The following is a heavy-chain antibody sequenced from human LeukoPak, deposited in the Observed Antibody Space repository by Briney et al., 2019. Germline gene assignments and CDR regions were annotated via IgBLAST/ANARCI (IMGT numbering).Heavy chain of an antibody. CDR3: VRGCQIGGEVDY. CDR1: GFTFSSYE. Sequence: GGSLRLSCAASGFTFSSYEMNWVRQAPGKGLEWVSYISGSGSTIYYADSVRGRFTISRDNAKNSLYLQMNSLRAEDTAIYFCVRGCQIGGEVDYWGQGTLVTVSS. CDR2: ISGSGSTI. V-gene: IGHV3-48*03. J-gene: IGHJ4*02. D-gene: IGHD3-16*01.